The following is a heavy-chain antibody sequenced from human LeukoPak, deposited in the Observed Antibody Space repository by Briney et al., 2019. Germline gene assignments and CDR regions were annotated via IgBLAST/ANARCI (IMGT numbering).Heavy chain of an antibody. D-gene: IGHD6-13*01. Sequence: GGSLRLSRAASGFTFSSYSMNWVRQAPGKGLEWVSSISSSSSYIYYADSVKGRFTISRDNAKNSLYLQMNSLRAEDTAVYYCASKGIAAAATGYWGQGTLVTVSS. V-gene: IGHV3-21*01. CDR1: GFTFSSYS. CDR2: ISSSSSYI. J-gene: IGHJ4*02. CDR3: ASKGIAAAATGY.